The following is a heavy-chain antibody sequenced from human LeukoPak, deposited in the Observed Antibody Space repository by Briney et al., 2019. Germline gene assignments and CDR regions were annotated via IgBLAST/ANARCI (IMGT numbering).Heavy chain of an antibody. CDR1: GFTFSSYG. D-gene: IGHD3-22*01. CDR3: AKFGWYYDSSGNDHGY. V-gene: IGHV3-33*06. J-gene: IGHJ4*02. Sequence: GRSLRLSCAASGFTFSSYGMHWVRQAPGKGLEWVAVIWYDGSNKYYADSVKGRFTISRDNSKNTLYLQMNSLRAEDTAVYYCAKFGWYYDSSGNDHGYWGQGTLVTVSS. CDR2: IWYDGSNK.